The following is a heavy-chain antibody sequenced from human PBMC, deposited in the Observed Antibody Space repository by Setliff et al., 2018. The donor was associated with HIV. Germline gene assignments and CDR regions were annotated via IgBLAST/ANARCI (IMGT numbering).Heavy chain of an antibody. CDR1: GYTFTSYY. V-gene: IGHV1-46*01. CDR3: ARDPAPSSSASYFQH. Sequence: ASVKVSCKASGYTFTSYYMHWVRQAPGHGLEWMGIINPSGGDTEYAQKFQDRVTMTTDTSTSTVYMELSSMRSEDTAVYYCARDPAPSSSASYFQHWGQGTPVTVSS. CDR2: INPSGGDT. D-gene: IGHD6-6*01. J-gene: IGHJ1*01.